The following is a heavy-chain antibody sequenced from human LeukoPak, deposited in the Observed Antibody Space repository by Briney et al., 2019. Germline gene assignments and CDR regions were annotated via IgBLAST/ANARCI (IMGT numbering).Heavy chain of an antibody. CDR1: GGSISSYY. J-gene: IGHJ4*02. Sequence: SETLSLTCTVSGGSISSYYWSWIRQPPGKGLEWIGYIYYSGSTNYNPSLKSRVTISVDTSKNQFSLKLSSVTAADTAVYCCARDASYNYDSSGYTLWGQGTLVTVSS. CDR2: IYYSGST. V-gene: IGHV4-59*01. D-gene: IGHD3-22*01. CDR3: ARDASYNYDSSGYTL.